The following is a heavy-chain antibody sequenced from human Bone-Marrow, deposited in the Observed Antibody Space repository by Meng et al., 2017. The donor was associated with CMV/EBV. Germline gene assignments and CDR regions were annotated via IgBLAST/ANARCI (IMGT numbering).Heavy chain of an antibody. D-gene: IGHD6-19*01. CDR3: ASFGPSSGWFRGPYYFDY. J-gene: IGHJ4*02. CDR1: GFTFSNSD. Sequence: GESLKISCAASGFTFSNSDMNWVRQAPGKGLEWVSGVSWNGSRTHYADSVKGRFIISRDNAKNTLYLQMNSLRAEDMAVYYCASFGPSSGWFRGPYYFDYWGQGTLVTVSS. CDR2: VSWNGSRT. V-gene: IGHV3-19*01.